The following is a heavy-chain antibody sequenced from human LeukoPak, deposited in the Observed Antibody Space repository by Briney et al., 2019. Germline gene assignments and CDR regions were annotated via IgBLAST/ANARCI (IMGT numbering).Heavy chain of an antibody. CDR1: GFTFSSYE. CDR2: ISSSGSTI. D-gene: IGHD3-9*01. J-gene: IGHJ4*02. V-gene: IGHV3-48*03. Sequence: GGSLRLSCAASGFTFSSYEMNWVRRAPGKGLEWVSYISSSGSTIYYADSVKGRFTISRDNAKNSLYLQMNSLRAEDTAVYYCAGDILTGYYGDYWGQGTLVTVSS. CDR3: AGDILTGYYGDY.